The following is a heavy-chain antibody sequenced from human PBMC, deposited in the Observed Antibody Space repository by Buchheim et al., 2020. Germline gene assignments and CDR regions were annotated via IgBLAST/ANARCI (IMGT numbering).Heavy chain of an antibody. D-gene: IGHD3-3*01. CDR2: IYYSGST. Sequence: QVQLQESGPGLVKPSETLSLTCTVSGGSISSYYWSWIRQPPGKGLEWIGYIYYSGSTNYNPSLKSRVTISVDTSKNQFSLKLSSVTAADTAVYYCARDFPFAFWSGYSGNYYGMDVWGQGTT. CDR1: GGSISSYY. J-gene: IGHJ6*02. V-gene: IGHV4-59*01. CDR3: ARDFPFAFWSGYSGNYYGMDV.